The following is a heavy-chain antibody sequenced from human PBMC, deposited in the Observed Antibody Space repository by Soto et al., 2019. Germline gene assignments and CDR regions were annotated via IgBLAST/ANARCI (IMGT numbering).Heavy chain of an antibody. CDR2: ISSSSSYI. V-gene: IGHV3-21*01. D-gene: IGHD6-6*01. J-gene: IGHJ4*02. CDR1: GFTFSSYS. Sequence: PGGSLRLSCAASGFTFSSYSMNWVRQAPGKGLEWVSSISSSSSYIYYADSVKGRFTISRDNAKNSLYLQMNSLRAEDTAVYYCASGGSIAARRGYFDYWGQGTLVTVS. CDR3: ASGGSIAARRGYFDY.